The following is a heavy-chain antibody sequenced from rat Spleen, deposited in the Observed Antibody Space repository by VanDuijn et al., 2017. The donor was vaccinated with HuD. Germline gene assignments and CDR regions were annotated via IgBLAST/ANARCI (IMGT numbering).Heavy chain of an antibody. V-gene: IGHV5-29*01. CDR1: GFTFSHYA. J-gene: IGHJ4*01. D-gene: IGHD1-2*01. Sequence: EVQLVESGGGLVQPGRSLKLSCAASGFTFSHYAMAWVRQAPTKGLEWVATISYDGSSTYYRDSVKGRFTISRDNAKSTLYLQMDSLRSEDTATYYCARHYYSSYIYYVMDAWGQGASVTVSS. CDR2: ISYDGSST. CDR3: ARHYYSSYIYYVMDA.